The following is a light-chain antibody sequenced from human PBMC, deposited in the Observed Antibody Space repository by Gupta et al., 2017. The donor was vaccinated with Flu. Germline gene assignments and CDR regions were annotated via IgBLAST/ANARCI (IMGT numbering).Light chain of an antibody. J-gene: IGLJ1*01. CDR3: AAWDDSLNGHYV. Sequence: QSVLAQPPSASGTPGQRVTISCSGSSSNIGSNYVNWYQQVPGTAPKLLIYGNNLRPSGVPDRFSGSKSGTSASLAISGLQSGDEADYYCAAWDDSLNGHYVFGTGTKVTVL. CDR2: GNN. CDR1: SSNIGSNY. V-gene: IGLV1-44*01.